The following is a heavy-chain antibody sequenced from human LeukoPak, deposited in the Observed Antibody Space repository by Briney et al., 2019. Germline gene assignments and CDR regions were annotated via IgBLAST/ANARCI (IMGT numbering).Heavy chain of an antibody. Sequence: SQTLSLTCTVSGGSISSGSYYWSWIRQPAGKGLEWIGRIYTSGSTNYNPSPKSRVTISVDTSKNQFSLKLSPVTAADTAVYYCAREAQPVVNWFDPWGQGTLVTVSS. J-gene: IGHJ5*02. V-gene: IGHV4-61*02. CDR2: IYTSGST. CDR3: AREAQPVVNWFDP. D-gene: IGHD2-2*01. CDR1: GGSISSGSYY.